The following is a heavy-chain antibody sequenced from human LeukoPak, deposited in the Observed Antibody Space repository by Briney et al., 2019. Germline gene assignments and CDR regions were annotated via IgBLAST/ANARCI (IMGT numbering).Heavy chain of an antibody. CDR2: ISSSSSYI. V-gene: IGHV3-21*01. D-gene: IGHD4-17*01. CDR1: GFTFSSHW. J-gene: IGHJ4*02. Sequence: GGSLRLSCAASGFTFSSHWMTWVRQAPGKGLEWVSSISSSSSYIYYADSVKGRFTISRDNAKNSLYLQMNSLRAEDTAVYYCARETTLGFYGDYDYWGQGTLVTVSS. CDR3: ARETTLGFYGDYDY.